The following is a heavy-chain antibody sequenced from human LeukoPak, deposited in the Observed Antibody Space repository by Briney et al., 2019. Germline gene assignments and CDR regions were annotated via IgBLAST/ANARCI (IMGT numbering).Heavy chain of an antibody. V-gene: IGHV4-59*01. CDR1: GGSISSYY. CDR3: ARFCSSTSCYFMFDY. CDR2: IYYSGST. D-gene: IGHD2-2*01. Sequence: SETLSLTCTVSGGSISSYYWSWIRQPPGKGLEWIGYIYYSGSTIYNPSLKSRVTISVDTSKNQFSLKLSSVTAADTAVYYCARFCSSTSCYFMFDYWGQGTLVTVSS. J-gene: IGHJ4*02.